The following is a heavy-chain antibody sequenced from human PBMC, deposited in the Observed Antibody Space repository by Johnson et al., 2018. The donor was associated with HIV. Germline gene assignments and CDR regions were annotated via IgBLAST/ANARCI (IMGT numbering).Heavy chain of an antibody. CDR3: ARGDRSTYYRRGAFDI. CDR2: IFSVGNT. D-gene: IGHD1-26*01. J-gene: IGHJ3*02. V-gene: IGHV3-66*02. CDR1: GITVSSTY. Sequence: VQLVESGGGLVQPGGSLRLSCAASGITVSSTYMSWVRQAPGKGLEWVSVIFSVGNTYYADSVKDRFTISRDNSKNTLYLQMNSLRAEDPAAYSCARGDRSTYYRRGAFDIWGQGTMVTVSS.